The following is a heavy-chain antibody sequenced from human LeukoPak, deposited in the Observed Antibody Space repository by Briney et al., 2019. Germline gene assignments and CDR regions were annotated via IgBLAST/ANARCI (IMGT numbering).Heavy chain of an antibody. V-gene: IGHV4-34*01. D-gene: IGHD3-10*01. CDR1: GGSFSGYY. Sequence: SETLSLTCAVYGGSFSGYYWSWIRQPPGKGLEWIGEINHSGSTNYNPSLKSRVTISVDTSKNQFSLKLSSVTAADTAVYYCARITPSMDVWAKGPRSPSP. CDR3: ARITPSMDV. CDR2: INHSGST. J-gene: IGHJ6*03.